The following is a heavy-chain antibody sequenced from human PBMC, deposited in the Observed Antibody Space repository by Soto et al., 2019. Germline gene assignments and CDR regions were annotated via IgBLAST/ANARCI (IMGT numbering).Heavy chain of an antibody. CDR1: GFTFSDYY. D-gene: IGHD3-22*01. CDR3: ARDRTSMAYYYDSSGSPNWFDP. J-gene: IGHJ5*02. Sequence: QVQLVESGGGLVKPGGSLRLSCAASGFTFSDYYMSWIRQAPGKGLEWVSYISSSSSYTNYADSVKGRFTISRDNAKNSLYLQMISLRAEDTAVYYCARDRTSMAYYYDSSGSPNWFDPWGQGTLVTVSS. V-gene: IGHV3-11*06. CDR2: ISSSSSYT.